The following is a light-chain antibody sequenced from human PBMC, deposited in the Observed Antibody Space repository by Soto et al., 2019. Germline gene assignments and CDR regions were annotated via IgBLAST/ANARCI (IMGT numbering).Light chain of an antibody. CDR2: DVT. CDR3: WACVGGCAAYG. J-gene: IGLJ1*01. Sequence: QSSLTQPRSVSGSPGQSVTISCTGTSSDVGGYNFVSWYQQHPGKAPKFMIYDVTKRPSGVPDRFSGSKSGNTASLTISGLQAEDEAEYYGWACVGGCAAYGFGTGSKLSVL. V-gene: IGLV2-11*01. CDR1: SSDVGGYNF.